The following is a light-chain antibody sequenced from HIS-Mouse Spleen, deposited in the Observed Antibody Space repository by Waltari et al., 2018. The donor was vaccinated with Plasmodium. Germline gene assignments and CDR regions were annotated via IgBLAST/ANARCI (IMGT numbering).Light chain of an antibody. V-gene: IGLV2-8*01. CDR2: EAS. Sequence: QSALTQPPSASGSPGQSVPIPCPGPSSCVGGYNHVSWYQQHPGKAPKLMIYEASTRPSGVPDRFSGSKSGNTASLTVSGLQAEDEADYYCSSYAGSNNLVFGGGTKLTVL. J-gene: IGLJ2*01. CDR3: SSYAGSNNLV. CDR1: SSCVGGYNH.